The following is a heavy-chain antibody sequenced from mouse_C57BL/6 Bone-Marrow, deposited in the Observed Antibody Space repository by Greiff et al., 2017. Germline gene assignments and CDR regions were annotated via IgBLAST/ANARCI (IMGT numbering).Heavy chain of an antibody. D-gene: IGHD1-1*01. Sequence: EVKLVESGEGLVKPGGSLKLSCAASGFTFSSYAMSWVRQTPEKRLEWVAYISSGGDYIYYADTVKGRFTISRDDARKTLYLQMSSLKSEDTAMYYCTRGGTTVVAYYAMDYWGQGTSVTVSS. CDR3: TRGGTTVVAYYAMDY. CDR1: GFTFSSYA. CDR2: ISSGGDYI. J-gene: IGHJ4*01. V-gene: IGHV5S21*01.